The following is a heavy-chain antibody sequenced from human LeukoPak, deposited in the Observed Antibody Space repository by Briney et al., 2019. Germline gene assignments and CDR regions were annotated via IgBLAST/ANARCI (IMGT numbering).Heavy chain of an antibody. CDR1: GGSISSSSYY. D-gene: IGHD3-9*01. V-gene: IGHV4-61*02. J-gene: IGHJ4*02. CDR3: AREYYDILTGPGPDY. Sequence: SETLSLTCTVSGGSISSSSYYWSWIRQPAGKGLEWIGRIYTSGSTNYNPSLKSRVTISVDTSKNQFSLKLSSVTAADTAVYYCAREYYDILTGPGPDYWGRGTLVTVSS. CDR2: IYTSGST.